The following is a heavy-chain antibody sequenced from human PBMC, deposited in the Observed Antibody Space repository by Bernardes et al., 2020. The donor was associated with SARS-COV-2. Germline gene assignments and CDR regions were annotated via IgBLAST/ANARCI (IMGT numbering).Heavy chain of an antibody. CDR2: INPDSGGT. V-gene: IGHV1-2*02. D-gene: IGHD6-13*01. CDR3: TRTYSSSFNGFDF. CDR1: GYTFTDYF. J-gene: IGHJ3*01. Sequence: ASVKVSCKASGYTFTDYFMHWVRQAPGQGLEWMGWINPDSGGTKYAQRFQGRVTMTRDTSINTAYMELSRLRSDDTAVYYCTRTYSSSFNGFDFWGQGTMVTASS.